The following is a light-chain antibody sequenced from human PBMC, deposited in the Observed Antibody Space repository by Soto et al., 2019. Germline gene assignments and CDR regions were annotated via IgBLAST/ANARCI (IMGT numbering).Light chain of an antibody. V-gene: IGLV1-40*01. CDR1: SSNSGAGYD. Sequence: QSVLTQPPSVSGAPGQRVTISCTGSSSNSGAGYDVHWYQQLPGTAPKLLIYNNRNRPSGVPDRFSGSKSGTSASLAITGLQADDEADYYCQSYDNSLSGPVVFGGGTKLTVL. J-gene: IGLJ2*01. CDR2: NNR. CDR3: QSYDNSLSGPVV.